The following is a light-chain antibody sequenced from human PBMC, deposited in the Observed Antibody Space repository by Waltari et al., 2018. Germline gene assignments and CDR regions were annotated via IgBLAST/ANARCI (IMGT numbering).Light chain of an antibody. CDR2: RNN. V-gene: IGLV1-47*01. CDR3: AAWDDSLTGLV. Sequence: QSVLTQPPSASGTPGQRVTISCSGGRSNIGSHYVYWYQQLPGPAPKLPIYRNNQRPSGVPDRFSGSKSGTSASLAISGLRSEDEADYYCAAWDDSLTGLVFGGGTKLTVL. J-gene: IGLJ2*01. CDR1: RSNIGSHY.